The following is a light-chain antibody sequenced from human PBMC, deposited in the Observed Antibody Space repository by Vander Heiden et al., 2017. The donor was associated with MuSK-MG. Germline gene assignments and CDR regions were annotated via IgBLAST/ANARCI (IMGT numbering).Light chain of an antibody. CDR1: QGISSY. V-gene: IGKV1-27*01. CDR3: QKYNNDPLT. J-gene: IGKJ4*01. CDR2: AAS. Sequence: DFQMTQSPSSLSASVGDRVTITCRASQGISSYLAWYQQKPGKVPKLLIYAASSLQSGVPSRFSGSASGTDFTLTISSLQPEDVATYYCQKYNNDPLTFGGGTKVEIK.